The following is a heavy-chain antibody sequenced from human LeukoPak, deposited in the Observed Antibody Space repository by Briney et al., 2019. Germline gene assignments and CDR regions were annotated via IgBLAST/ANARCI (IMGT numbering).Heavy chain of an antibody. CDR3: ARSGWGLIWFGELLY. Sequence: ASVKVSCKASGYTFTSYGISWVRQAPGQGLEWMGWISAYNGNTNYAQKLQGRVTMTTDTSTSTAYMELSSLRSDDTAVYYCARSGWGLIWFGELLYWGQGTLVTVSS. V-gene: IGHV1-18*01. D-gene: IGHD3-10*01. CDR1: GYTFTSYG. J-gene: IGHJ4*02. CDR2: ISAYNGNT.